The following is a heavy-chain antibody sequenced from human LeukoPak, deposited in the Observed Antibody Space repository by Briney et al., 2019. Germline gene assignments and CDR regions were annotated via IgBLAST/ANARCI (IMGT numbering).Heavy chain of an antibody. Sequence: SETLSLTCTVSGGSISTYYWTWIRQPPGKGLEWIGYISYSGSTNYNPSLKSRVTFSVDTSKSQFSLKLSSVTAADSAVYYCARQPNSGFYYAMDVWGQGTTVTVSS. D-gene: IGHD3-10*01. CDR1: GGSISTYY. CDR3: ARQPNSGFYYAMDV. CDR2: ISYSGST. J-gene: IGHJ6*02. V-gene: IGHV4-59*01.